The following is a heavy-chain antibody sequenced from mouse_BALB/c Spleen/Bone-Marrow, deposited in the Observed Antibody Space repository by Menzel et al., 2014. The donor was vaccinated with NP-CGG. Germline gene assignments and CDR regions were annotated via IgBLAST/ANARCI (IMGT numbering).Heavy chain of an antibody. D-gene: IGHD2-1*01. V-gene: IGHV1-87*01. CDR2: IYPGDGDT. J-gene: IGHJ3*01. CDR3: ARDGNYPAWFAY. CDR1: GYTFTSYW. Sequence: VQLQQSGAELARPGASAELSCKASGYTFTSYWMQWVKQRPGQGLEWIGAIYPGDGDTRYTQKFKGKATLTADKSSSTAYMQLSSLASEDSAVYYCARDGNYPAWFAYWGQGTLVTVSA.